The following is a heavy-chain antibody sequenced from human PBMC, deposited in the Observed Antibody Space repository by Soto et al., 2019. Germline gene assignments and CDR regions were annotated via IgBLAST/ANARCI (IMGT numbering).Heavy chain of an antibody. CDR1: GGSISSYY. D-gene: IGHD2-15*01. Sequence: SETLSLTCTVSGGSISSYYWSWIRQPPGKGLEWIGYIYYSGSTNYNPSLKSRVTISVDTSKNQFSLKLSSVTAADTAVYYCARLRRDCSGGSCYSVIDYWGQGTLVTVSS. J-gene: IGHJ4*02. CDR2: IYYSGST. CDR3: ARLRRDCSGGSCYSVIDY. V-gene: IGHV4-59*08.